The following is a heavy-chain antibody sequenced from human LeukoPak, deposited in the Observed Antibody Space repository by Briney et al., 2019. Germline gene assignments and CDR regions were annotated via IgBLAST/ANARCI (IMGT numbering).Heavy chain of an antibody. CDR3: ARDRYCSSTSCRGSWFDP. CDR1: GFTFSSYA. J-gene: IGHJ5*02. V-gene: IGHV3-30*04. Sequence: PGGSLRLSCAASGFTFSSYAMHWVRQAPGKGLEWVAVISYDGSNKYYADSVKGRFTISRDNSKNTLYLQMNSLRAEDTAVYYCARDRYCSSTSCRGSWFDPWGQGTLVTVSS. CDR2: ISYDGSNK. D-gene: IGHD2-2*01.